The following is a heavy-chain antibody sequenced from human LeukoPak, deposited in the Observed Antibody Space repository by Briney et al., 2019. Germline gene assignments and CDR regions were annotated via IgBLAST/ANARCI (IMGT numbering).Heavy chain of an antibody. V-gene: IGHV3-7*01. CDR2: IKQDGSEK. CDR1: GFAFSSYW. CDR3: ARDRARGNY. J-gene: IGHJ4*02. Sequence: GGSLRLXCAASGFAFSSYWMSWVRRAPGKGLESVANIKQDGSEKYYVDSVKGRFTISRDNAKNSLYLQMNSLRAEDTAVYYCARDRARGNYWGQGTLVTVSS. D-gene: IGHD3-10*01.